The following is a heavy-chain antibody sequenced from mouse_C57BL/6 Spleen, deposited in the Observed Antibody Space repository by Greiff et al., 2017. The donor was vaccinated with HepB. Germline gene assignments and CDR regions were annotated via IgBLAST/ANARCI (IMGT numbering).Heavy chain of an antibody. CDR1: GYTFTSYW. CDR3: ARSLLRYPYYFDY. V-gene: IGHV1-55*01. J-gene: IGHJ2*01. CDR2: IYPGSGST. Sequence: QVQLQQPGAELVKPGASVKMSCKASGYTFTSYWITWVKQRPGQGLEWIGDIYPGSGSTNYNEKFKCKATLTVDTTSSTAYMQLSSLTSEDSAVYYCARSLLRYPYYFDYWGQGTTLTVSS. D-gene: IGHD1-1*01.